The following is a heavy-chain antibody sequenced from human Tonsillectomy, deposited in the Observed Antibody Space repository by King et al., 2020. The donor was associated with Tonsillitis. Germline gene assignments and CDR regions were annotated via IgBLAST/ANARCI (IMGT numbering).Heavy chain of an antibody. V-gene: IGHV5-51*01. CDR2: IFPADSDT. CDR1: GYIFTNYW. Sequence: QLVQSGAEVKKPGESLKISCEISGYIFTNYWIGWVRQMPGKGLEWMGIIFPADSDTRYSPSFQGQVTISADKSISTAYLERSSLKASDTAMYYCARQQSYYYGMDVWGQGTTVTVSS. CDR3: ARQQSYYYGMDV. J-gene: IGHJ6*02. D-gene: IGHD5-24*01.